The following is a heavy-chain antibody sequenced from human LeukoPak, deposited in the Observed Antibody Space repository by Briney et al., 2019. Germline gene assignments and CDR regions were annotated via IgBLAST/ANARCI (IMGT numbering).Heavy chain of an antibody. CDR2: ISNNGGYT. J-gene: IGHJ3*02. CDR1: GFTFSSSA. D-gene: IGHD4-17*01. CDR3: AREPLDQYGDNAFDI. V-gene: IGHV3-23*01. Sequence: PGGSLRLSCAASGFTFSSSAMSWVRQAPGKGLEWVSAISNNGGYTYYADSVQGRFTISRDNSRSTLCLQMNSLRAEDTAVYYCAREPLDQYGDNAFDIWGQGTMVTVSS.